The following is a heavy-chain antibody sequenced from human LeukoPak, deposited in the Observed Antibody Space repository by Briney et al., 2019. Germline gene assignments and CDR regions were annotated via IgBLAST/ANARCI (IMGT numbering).Heavy chain of an antibody. V-gene: IGHV4-4*02. J-gene: IGHJ4*02. D-gene: IGHD2-8*01. CDR2: ISLTGLT. CDR1: GFXFTDAW. Sequence: GSLRLSCAASGFXFTDAWISWVRQPPGQGLEWIGEISLTGLTHYNPSLESRVTVSLDKSKNQLSLNLTSVTAADTAVYYCSRENGAFSPFGYWGQGTLVTVLS. CDR3: SRENGAFSPFGY.